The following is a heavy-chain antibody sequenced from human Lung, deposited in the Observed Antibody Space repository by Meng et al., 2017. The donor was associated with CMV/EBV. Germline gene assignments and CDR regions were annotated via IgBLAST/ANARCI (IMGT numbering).Heavy chain of an antibody. CDR3: TTDTSGGYSYDI. D-gene: IGHD3-10*01. CDR1: GFTFSDAW. J-gene: IGHJ3*02. Sequence: CAASGFTFSDAWMTWVRQPPGKGLEWLGRIKSDTDGGTTDYAAPLKGRFTISRDDSKNTLFLQMNSLKTEDTAMYYCTTDTSGGYSYDIWGQGXLVTVSS. CDR2: IKSDTDGGTT. V-gene: IGHV3-15*01.